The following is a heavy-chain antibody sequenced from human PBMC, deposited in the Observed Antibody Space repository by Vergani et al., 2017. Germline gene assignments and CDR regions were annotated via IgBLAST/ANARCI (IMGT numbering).Heavy chain of an antibody. CDR2: IHSSGTT. D-gene: IGHD1-26*01. CDR3: ARDSWTSELRGVYWFDT. J-gene: IGHJ5*02. Sequence: QVQLQESGPGLVKPSQTLSLTCTVSGGSITSGSFYWSWIRQPAGKGLEWIGRIHSSGTTNYNPSLKSRVTLSVDTSKSQLSLRMTSVTAADTAVYYCARDSWTSELRGVYWFDTWGQGTLVSVSS. V-gene: IGHV4-61*02. CDR1: GGSITSGSFY.